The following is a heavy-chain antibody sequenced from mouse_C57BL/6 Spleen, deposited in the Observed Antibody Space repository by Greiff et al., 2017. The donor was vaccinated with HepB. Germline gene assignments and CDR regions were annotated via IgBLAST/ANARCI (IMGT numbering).Heavy chain of an antibody. CDR3: ARGRDYDYDEGYAMDY. D-gene: IGHD2-4*01. V-gene: IGHV1-72*01. CDR2: IDPNSGGT. Sequence: QVQLQQPGAELVKPGASVKLSCKASGYTFTSYWMHWVKQRPGRGLEWIGRIDPNSGGTKYNEKFKSKATLTVDKPSSTAYMQLSSLTSEDSAVYYCARGRDYDYDEGYAMDYWGQGTSVTVSS. J-gene: IGHJ4*01. CDR1: GYTFTSYW.